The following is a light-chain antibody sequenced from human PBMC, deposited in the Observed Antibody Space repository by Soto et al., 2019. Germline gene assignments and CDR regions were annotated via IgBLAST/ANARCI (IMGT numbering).Light chain of an antibody. V-gene: IGKV3-15*01. CDR1: HSVSSR. CDR2: GAS. J-gene: IGKJ4*01. Sequence: EIVMTQSPATLSVSPGERATLSCRASHSVSSRLAWYQQKPGQAPRLLIYGASTRATGLPARFSGSGSGTEFTLTISSLQPEYFAVYYCQHYTNWPLTFGGGTKVEIK. CDR3: QHYTNWPLT.